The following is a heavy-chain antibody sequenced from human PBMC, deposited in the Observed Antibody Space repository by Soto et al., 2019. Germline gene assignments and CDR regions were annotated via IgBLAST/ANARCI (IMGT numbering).Heavy chain of an antibody. J-gene: IGHJ4*02. CDR3: ARDKSEQWLALDY. D-gene: IGHD6-19*01. CDR2: ISAYNGNT. V-gene: IGHV1-18*04. CDR1: GYIFTSYD. Sequence: ASVKVSCKASGYIFTSYDMHWVRQAPGQGLEWMGWISAYNGNTNYAQKLQGRVTMTTDTSTSTAYMELRSLRSDDTAVYYCARDKSEQWLALDYWGQGTLVTVSS.